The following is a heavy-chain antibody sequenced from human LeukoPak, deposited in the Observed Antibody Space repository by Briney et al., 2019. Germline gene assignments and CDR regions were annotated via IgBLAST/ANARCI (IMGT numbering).Heavy chain of an antibody. J-gene: IGHJ4*02. D-gene: IGHD2-15*01. Sequence: GGSLRLSCAASGFTFSTYAMSWVRQAPGKGLEWVSGISGSGGSTYYADSVKGRFTISRDNSKNTLYLQMNSPRAEDTAVYYCAKVRPVLPVGDFDYWGQGTLVAVSS. CDR3: AKVRPVLPVGDFDY. V-gene: IGHV3-23*01. CDR2: ISGSGGST. CDR1: GFTFSTYA.